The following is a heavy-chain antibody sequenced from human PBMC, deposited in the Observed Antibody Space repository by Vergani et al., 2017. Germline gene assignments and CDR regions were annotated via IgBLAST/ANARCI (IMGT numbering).Heavy chain of an antibody. CDR3: ARHDSGHYDASYYGLDV. D-gene: IGHD3-16*01. Sequence: QVQLHESGPGLVKPSQTLSLTCTVSGGSITSGSFYWSWIRQAPGMGLEWIGEVNHGGSTYYNPSLKSRVTISVDTSKNQFSLKLSSVTAADSAVYYCARHDSGHYDASYYGLDVWGQGTTVTVSS. V-gene: IGHV4-39*01. J-gene: IGHJ6*02. CDR1: GGSITSGSFY. CDR2: VNHGGST.